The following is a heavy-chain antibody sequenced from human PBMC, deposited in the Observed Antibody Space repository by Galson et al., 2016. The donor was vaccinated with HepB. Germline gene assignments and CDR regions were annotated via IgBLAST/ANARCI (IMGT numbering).Heavy chain of an antibody. CDR1: GFTFDDYA. Sequence: SLRLSCAASGFTFDDYAMHWVQQAPGKGLEWVSGISWNSGSIGYADSVKGRFTISRDNAKNSLYLQMNSLRAEDTALYYCAKGGLVVQGDYYYGMDVWGQGTTVTVSS. CDR3: AKGGLVVQGDYYYGMDV. V-gene: IGHV3-9*01. CDR2: ISWNSGSI. J-gene: IGHJ6*02. D-gene: IGHD3-10*01.